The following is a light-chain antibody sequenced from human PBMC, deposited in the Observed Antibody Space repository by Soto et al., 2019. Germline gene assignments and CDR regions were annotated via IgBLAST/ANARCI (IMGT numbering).Light chain of an antibody. J-gene: IGKJ3*01. CDR3: QQYDRSSFI. CDR1: QCVSSSY. V-gene: IGKV3-20*01. Sequence: VLTQSPGTLSLSPGERATLSCRASQCVSSSYLVWYQQKPGQAPRLLIYGASKRATGIPDRFSGSGSGTEFTLTISRLEPEDFAVYYCQQYDRSSFIFGPGTKVDIK. CDR2: GAS.